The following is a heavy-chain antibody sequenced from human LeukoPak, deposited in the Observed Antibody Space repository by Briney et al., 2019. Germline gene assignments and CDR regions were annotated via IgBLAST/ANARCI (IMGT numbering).Heavy chain of an antibody. J-gene: IGHJ3*02. Sequence: PSETLSLTCTVSGGSISNNNYYWAWIRQPPGKGLECIGSIYYSGSPYYNPSLKSRVTISVDTSKNQFSLKLSSVTAADTAVYCCASLRSYDYVWGSYRYTSAFDIWGQGTMVTVSS. CDR2: IYYSGSP. D-gene: IGHD3-16*02. CDR3: ASLRSYDYVWGSYRYTSAFDI. CDR1: GGSISNNNYY. V-gene: IGHV4-39*07.